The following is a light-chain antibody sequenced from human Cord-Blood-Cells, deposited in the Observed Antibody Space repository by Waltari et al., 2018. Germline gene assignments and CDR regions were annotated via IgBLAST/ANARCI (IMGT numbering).Light chain of an antibody. CDR2: EGS. J-gene: IGLJ2*01. CDR1: SSDVGCYNL. Sequence: QSALTQPAPVSGSPGQSITISCTGTSSDVGCYNLVPWYQQHPGKAPKLMIYEGSKRPSGVSNRFSGSKSGNTASLTISGLQAEDEADYYCCSYAGSSTFVVFGGGTKLTVL. V-gene: IGLV2-23*01. CDR3: CSYAGSSTFVV.